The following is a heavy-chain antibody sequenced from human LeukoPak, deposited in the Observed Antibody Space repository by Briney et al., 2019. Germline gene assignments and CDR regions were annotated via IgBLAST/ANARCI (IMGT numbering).Heavy chain of an antibody. Sequence: SVKVSCKASGGTFSSYAISWVRQAPGQGLEWMGGIIPIFGTANHARKFQGRVTITADESTSTAYMELSSLRSEDTAVYYCARDRISYSISPQLWFDPWGQGTLVTVSS. D-gene: IGHD2-21*01. CDR3: ARDRISYSISPQLWFDP. CDR1: GGTFSSYA. V-gene: IGHV1-69*13. CDR2: IIPIFGTA. J-gene: IGHJ5*02.